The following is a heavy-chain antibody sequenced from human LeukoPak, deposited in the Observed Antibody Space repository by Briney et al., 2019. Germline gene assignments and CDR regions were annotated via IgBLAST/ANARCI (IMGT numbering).Heavy chain of an antibody. Sequence: ASVKVSCKASGYTFTSYYMHWVRQAPGQGLEWMGIINPSGGSTSYAQKFQGRVTMTRDMSTSTVYMELSRLRSDDTAVYYCARGRYYDSSGYYFDYWGQGTLVTVSS. V-gene: IGHV1-46*01. J-gene: IGHJ4*02. CDR1: GYTFTSYY. CDR2: INPSGGST. D-gene: IGHD3-22*01. CDR3: ARGRYYDSSGYYFDY.